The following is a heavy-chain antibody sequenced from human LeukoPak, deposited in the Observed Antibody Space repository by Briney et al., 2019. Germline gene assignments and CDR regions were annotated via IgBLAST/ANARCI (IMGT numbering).Heavy chain of an antibody. D-gene: IGHD5-18*01. V-gene: IGHV4-30-4*01. CDR1: GGSISSGDYY. J-gene: IGHJ5*02. Sequence: SQTLSLTCTVSGGSISSGDYYWSWIRQPPGKGLEWIGYVYSSGATIYKPSLESRVTISVDTSKNQFSLKLRSVTVADTAVYYCARHGWQRGYTYGDNWFDPWGQGTLVTVSS. CDR3: ARHGWQRGYTYGDNWFDP. CDR2: VYSSGAT.